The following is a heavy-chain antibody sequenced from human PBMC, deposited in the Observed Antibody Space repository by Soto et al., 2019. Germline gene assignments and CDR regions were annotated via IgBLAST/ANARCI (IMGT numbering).Heavy chain of an antibody. CDR3: ARGRGPIDYGMDV. CDR2: INHSGST. D-gene: IGHD2-21*01. Sequence: LSPTCTDSGGSISSGGYYWSWIRHHPGKGLEWIVEINHSGSTNYNPSLKSRVTISVDTSKNQFSLKLSSVTAADTAVYYCARGRGPIDYGMDVWGQGTTVTVSS. J-gene: IGHJ6*02. V-gene: IGHV4-31*03. CDR1: GGSISSGGYY.